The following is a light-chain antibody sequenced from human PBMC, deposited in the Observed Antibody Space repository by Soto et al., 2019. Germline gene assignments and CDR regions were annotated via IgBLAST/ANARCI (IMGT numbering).Light chain of an antibody. Sequence: QSVLTQPASGSGAHGQSSTISCTGTSSDVGSYNLVSWYQQHPGKAPKLMIYEGGKRPSGVSDRFSGSKSGNTASLTISGLQAEDDADYYCCSYAGSSTYVFGTGTKVTVL. V-gene: IGLV2-23*01. J-gene: IGLJ1*01. CDR2: EGG. CDR1: SSDVGSYNL. CDR3: CSYAGSSTYV.